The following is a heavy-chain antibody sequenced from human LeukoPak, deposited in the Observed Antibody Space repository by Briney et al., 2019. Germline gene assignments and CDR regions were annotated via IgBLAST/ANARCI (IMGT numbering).Heavy chain of an antibody. CDR3: ARGRYCSSTSCYWYYYYGMDV. J-gene: IGHJ6*02. Sequence: ASVKVSCKASGYTFTSYDINWVRQATGQGLEWMGWMNPNSGNTGYAQKFQGRVTMTRNTSISTAYMELSRLRSEDTVVYYCARGRYCSSTSCYWYYYYGMDVWGQGTTVTVSS. V-gene: IGHV1-8*01. CDR2: MNPNSGNT. D-gene: IGHD2-2*01. CDR1: GYTFTSYD.